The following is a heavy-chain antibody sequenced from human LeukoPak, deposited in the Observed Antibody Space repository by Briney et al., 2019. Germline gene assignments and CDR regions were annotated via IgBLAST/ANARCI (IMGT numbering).Heavy chain of an antibody. V-gene: IGHV3-21*01. CDR1: GVSFSSYS. CDR2: ISSSSSYI. D-gene: IGHD3-10*01. Sequence: PGGSLRLSCAASGVSFSSYSMNWVRQAPGKGLEWVSSISSSSSYIYYADPVQGRFTISRDNAKNSLYLQMNSLRAEDTAVYYCARDRGSYGSGSYLDYWGQGTLVTVSS. J-gene: IGHJ4*02. CDR3: ARDRGSYGSGSYLDY.